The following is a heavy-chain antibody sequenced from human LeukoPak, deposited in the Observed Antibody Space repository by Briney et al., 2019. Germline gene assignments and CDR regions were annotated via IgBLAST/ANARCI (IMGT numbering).Heavy chain of an antibody. D-gene: IGHD1-26*01. V-gene: IGHV1-2*02. Sequence: ASVKVSCKASGYTFTGYYMHWVRQAPGQGLEWMGWINPNSGGTNYAQKFQGRVTMTRDTSISTAYMELSSLRSEDTAVYYCARGWDPNNWFDPWGQGTLVTVSS. CDR3: ARGWDPNNWFDP. CDR1: GYTFTGYY. CDR2: INPNSGGT. J-gene: IGHJ5*02.